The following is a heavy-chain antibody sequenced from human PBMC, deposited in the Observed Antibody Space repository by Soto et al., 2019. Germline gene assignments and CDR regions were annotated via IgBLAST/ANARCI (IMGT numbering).Heavy chain of an antibody. CDR2: VFGNGAGTP. J-gene: IGHJ4*02. V-gene: IGHV4-4*07. Sequence: QVQLQESGPGLVRSSETLSLTCSVSGGSFTGDYWSWIRQPAGKGLQWIGRVFGNGAGTPIYNSLLKSRARMSADPSKMQFSLTLTSVTAAGTAVYYCARDLPPYGGRRSPPTGALDDWGQGIMVTVSS. CDR1: GGSFTGDY. D-gene: IGHD2-15*01. CDR3: ARDLPPYGGRRSPPTGALDD.